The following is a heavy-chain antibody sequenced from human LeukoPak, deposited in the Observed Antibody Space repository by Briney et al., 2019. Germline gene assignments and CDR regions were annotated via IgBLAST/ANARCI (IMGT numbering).Heavy chain of an antibody. J-gene: IGHJ4*02. Sequence: VSCKASGGTFSSXAISWVRXAPGQXREWXXRIIPILGIANYAQKFQGRVTITADKSTSTAYMELSSLTSEDTAVYYCAIQENYYDSRVPGYWGQGTLVTVSS. V-gene: IGHV1-69*04. D-gene: IGHD3-22*01. CDR2: IIPILGIA. CDR1: GGTFSSXA. CDR3: AIQENYYDSRVPGY.